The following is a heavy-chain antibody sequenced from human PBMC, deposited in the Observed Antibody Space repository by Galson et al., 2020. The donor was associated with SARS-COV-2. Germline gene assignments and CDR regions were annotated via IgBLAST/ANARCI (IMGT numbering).Heavy chain of an antibody. J-gene: IGHJ4*02. CDR2: ISSSSTYR. V-gene: IGHV3-21*01. Sequence: GEYLKISCTASGFPFSSFSMNWVRQAPGKGLEWVSSISSSSTYRYYADAVKGRFTISRDNAKNSLYPQMNSLRVEDTAVYYCASPLVSSSYYSGYWGQGTLVTVSS. D-gene: IGHD6-13*01. CDR1: GFPFSSFS. CDR3: ASPLVSSSYYSGY.